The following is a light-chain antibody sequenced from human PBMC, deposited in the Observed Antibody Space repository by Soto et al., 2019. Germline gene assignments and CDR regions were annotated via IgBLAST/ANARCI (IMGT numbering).Light chain of an antibody. CDR1: GSDIGNYNY. CDR2: GVS. CDR3: SSYTSYAALWV. J-gene: IGLJ3*02. V-gene: IGLV2-14*01. Sequence: QSALTQPASVSGSPGQTITISCTGNGSDIGNYNYVSWYQQHPGKAPKLMIYGVSNRPSGVSNRFSGSKSGNAASLTISGLQAEDEADYYCSSYTSYAALWVFGGGTQLTGL.